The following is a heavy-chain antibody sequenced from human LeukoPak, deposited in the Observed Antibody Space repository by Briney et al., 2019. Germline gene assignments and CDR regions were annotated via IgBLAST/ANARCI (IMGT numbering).Heavy chain of an antibody. J-gene: IGHJ4*02. CDR2: INHSGST. Sequence: SETLSLTCAVYGGSFSGYYWSWIRQPPGKGLEWIGEINHSGSTNYNPSLKSRVTISVDTSKNQFSLKLSSVTAADTAVYYCAREYYYDSSGYYFDYWGQGTLVTVSS. CDR1: GGSFSGYY. CDR3: AREYYYDSSGYYFDY. D-gene: IGHD3-22*01. V-gene: IGHV4-34*01.